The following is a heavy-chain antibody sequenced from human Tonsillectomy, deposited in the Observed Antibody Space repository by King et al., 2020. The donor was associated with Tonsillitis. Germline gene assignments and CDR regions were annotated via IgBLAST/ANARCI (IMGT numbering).Heavy chain of an antibody. CDR2: IFSNDEK. D-gene: IGHD3-16*02. Sequence: HVTLKESGPVLVKPTETLTLTCTVSGFSLSNARMGVSWIRQPPGKALEWLAHIFSNDEKSYSTSLKSRLTISKDTSKSQVVLTMTNMDPVDTATYYCARTRSMITFGGVIVKDGMDVWGQGTTVTVSS. CDR1: GFSLSNARMG. J-gene: IGHJ6*02. V-gene: IGHV2-26*01. CDR3: ARTRSMITFGGVIVKDGMDV.